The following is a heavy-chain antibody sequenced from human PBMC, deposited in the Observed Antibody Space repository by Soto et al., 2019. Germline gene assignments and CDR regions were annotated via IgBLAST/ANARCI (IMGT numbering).Heavy chain of an antibody. CDR3: AREVPYYYDSSGHTLGYYFDY. Sequence: ASVKVSFKTAGYPFTSYDINWGRQATGQGLEWMGWMNPNSGNTGYAQKFQGRVTMTRNTSISTAYMELSSLRSEDTAVYYCAREVPYYYDSSGHTLGYYFDYWGQGTMVTVSS. J-gene: IGHJ4*02. CDR1: GYPFTSYD. CDR2: MNPNSGNT. D-gene: IGHD3-22*01. V-gene: IGHV1-8*01.